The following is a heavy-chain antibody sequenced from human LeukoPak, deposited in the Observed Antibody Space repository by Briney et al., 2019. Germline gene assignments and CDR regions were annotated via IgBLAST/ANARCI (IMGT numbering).Heavy chain of an antibody. J-gene: IGHJ4*02. D-gene: IGHD3-22*01. CDR2: ISGSGGTT. Sequence: GGTLRLSCAASGFTFSSYGMSWVRQAPGKGVEWVSAISGSGGTTYYADSVKAKNTLSLQMDSLRAEDTAIYYCARDPRGPIGYDSSARDTFDYWGQGALVTVSS. CDR3: ARDPRGPIGYDSSARDTFDY. V-gene: IGHV3-23*01. CDR1: GFTFSSYG.